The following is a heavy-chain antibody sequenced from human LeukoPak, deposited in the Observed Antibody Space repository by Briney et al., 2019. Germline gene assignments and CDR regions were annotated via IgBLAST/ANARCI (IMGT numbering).Heavy chain of an antibody. CDR1: GFTFSTYS. J-gene: IGHJ4*02. D-gene: IGHD3-3*01. Sequence: GGSLRLSCAASGFTFSTYSMNWLRLAPGKGLEWVSSISPDSNYKYYVDSVKGRFTISRDNAKSSLYLQMNSLRAEDTAVYYCASSAPLEWPPDDYWGQGTLVTVSS. V-gene: IGHV3-21*01. CDR2: ISPDSNYK. CDR3: ASSAPLEWPPDDY.